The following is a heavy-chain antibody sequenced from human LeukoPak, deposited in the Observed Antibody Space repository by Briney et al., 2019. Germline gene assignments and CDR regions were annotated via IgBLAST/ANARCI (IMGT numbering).Heavy chain of an antibody. J-gene: IGHJ6*03. CDR1: GGSISSYS. Sequence: SETLSLTCTVSGGSISSYSWSWIRQPPGKGLEWRGFIYYSGSTNYNPSLKSRVTISVETSKNQISLKMISVTAADTAVYYCARHGSLRGLSYYMDVWGKGTTVTVSS. CDR3: ARHGSLRGLSYYMDV. CDR2: IYYSGST. D-gene: IGHD3-10*01. V-gene: IGHV4-59*08.